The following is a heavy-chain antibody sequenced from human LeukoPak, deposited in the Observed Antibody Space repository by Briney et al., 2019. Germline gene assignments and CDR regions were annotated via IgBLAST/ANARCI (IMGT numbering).Heavy chain of an antibody. CDR3: ARGGGYYAIDY. Sequence: GGSLRLSCAASGFTVNSNYMNWVRQAPGKGLEWVSVVYSDDTTYYADSVKGRFTISRDNSKNTLYLQMNNLRAEDTAVYYCARGGGYYAIDYWGQGTLVTVSS. D-gene: IGHD1-26*01. V-gene: IGHV3-53*01. CDR1: GFTVNSNY. J-gene: IGHJ4*02. CDR2: VYSDDTT.